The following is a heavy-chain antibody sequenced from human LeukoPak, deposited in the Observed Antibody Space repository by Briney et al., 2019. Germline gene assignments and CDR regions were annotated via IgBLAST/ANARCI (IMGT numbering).Heavy chain of an antibody. CDR2: IRSKANSYAT. Sequence: GGSLRLSCAASGFTFSGSAMHWVRQASGKGLEWVGRIRSKANSYATAYAASVKGRFTISRDDSKNTAYLQMNSLKTEDTAVYYCRIVVVPAAISPLRGGYMDFRGKGTTVTVSS. V-gene: IGHV3-73*01. D-gene: IGHD2-2*01. CDR1: GFTFSGSA. CDR3: RIVVVPAAISPLRGGYMDF. J-gene: IGHJ6*03.